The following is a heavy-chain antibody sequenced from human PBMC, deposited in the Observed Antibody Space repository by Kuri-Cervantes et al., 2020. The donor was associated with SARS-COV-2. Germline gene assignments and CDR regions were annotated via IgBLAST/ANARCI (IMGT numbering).Heavy chain of an antibody. CDR1: GFTFSSYS. D-gene: IGHD6-13*01. CDR3: ARDVSSSWYRVQYYFDY. V-gene: IGHV3-48*02. CDR2: ISSSSSTI. Sequence: GESLKISCAASGFTFSSYSMNWVRQAPGKGLEWVSYISSSSSTIYYADSVKGRFTISRDNAKNSLYPQMNSLRDEDTAVYYCARDVSSSWYRVQYYFDYWGQGTLVTVSS. J-gene: IGHJ4*02.